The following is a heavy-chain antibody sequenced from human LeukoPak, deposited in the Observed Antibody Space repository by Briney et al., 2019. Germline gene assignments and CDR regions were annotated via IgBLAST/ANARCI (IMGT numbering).Heavy chain of an antibody. V-gene: IGHV3-48*03. CDR2: ISSSGSTI. CDR3: ASGVTIFGVVRFDY. J-gene: IGHJ4*02. CDR1: GFTFSSYE. D-gene: IGHD3-3*01. Sequence: GGSLRLSCAASGFTFSSYEMNWVRQAPGKGLEWVSYISSSGSTIYYADSVKGRVTISRYNAKTSLYLQMNSLRAEDTAVYYCASGVTIFGVVRFDYWGQGTLVTVSS.